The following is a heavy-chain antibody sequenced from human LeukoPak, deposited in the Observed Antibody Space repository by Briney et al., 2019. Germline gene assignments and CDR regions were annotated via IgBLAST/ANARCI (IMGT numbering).Heavy chain of an antibody. CDR2: IYYSGRT. Sequence: PSETLSLTCTVSGGSISSDYYYGGWIRQPPGKGLEWIASIYYSGRTYYNPPLKSRVTISLNTSKNQFSLKLSSVTAADTAVYYCARAPDYWGQGTLVTVSS. CDR3: ARAPDY. J-gene: IGHJ4*02. CDR1: GGSISSDYYY. V-gene: IGHV4-39*01.